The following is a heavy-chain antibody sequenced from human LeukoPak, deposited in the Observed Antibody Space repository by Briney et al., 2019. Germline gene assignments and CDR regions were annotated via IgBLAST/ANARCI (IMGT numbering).Heavy chain of an antibody. Sequence: ASVKVSCKASGYTFTVYYMHWVRQAPGQGLEWVGGINPNSGGANYAQKFQGRVTMTRDASISTAHMELSWLRSDDTAVYYCARETYSSDSSTYGRWNDYWGQGTLVTVSS. CDR3: ARETYSSDSSTYGRWNDY. V-gene: IGHV1-2*02. J-gene: IGHJ4*02. D-gene: IGHD3-22*01. CDR1: GYTFTVYY. CDR2: INPNSGGA.